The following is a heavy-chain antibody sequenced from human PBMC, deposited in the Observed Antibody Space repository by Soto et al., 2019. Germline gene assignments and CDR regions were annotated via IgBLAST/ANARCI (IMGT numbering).Heavy chain of an antibody. J-gene: IGHJ5*02. V-gene: IGHV3-48*02. Sequence: EVQLVESGGGLVQPGGSLRLSCAASGFTFSTYSMNWVRQAPGKGLEWVSYISSSRSTIYYADSVKGRFTISRDNAKNSLYLQMNSLRDEDTAVYYCARGYSSGSGYWWFDPWGQGTLVTVSS. CDR3: ARGYSSGSGYWWFDP. D-gene: IGHD6-19*01. CDR2: ISSSRSTI. CDR1: GFTFSTYS.